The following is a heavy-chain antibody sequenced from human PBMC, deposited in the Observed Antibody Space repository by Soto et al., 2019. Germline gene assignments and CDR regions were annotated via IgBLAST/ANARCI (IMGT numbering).Heavy chain of an antibody. D-gene: IGHD5-12*01. Sequence: ASVKVSCKASGYTFTGYYMHWVRQAPGQGLEWMGWINPNSGGTNYAQKFQGWVTMTRDTSISTAYMELSRLRSDDTAVYYCATAPTDIVATISGSPAFDIWGQGTMVTVSS. CDR3: ATAPTDIVATISGSPAFDI. CDR2: INPNSGGT. CDR1: GYTFTGYY. V-gene: IGHV1-2*04. J-gene: IGHJ3*02.